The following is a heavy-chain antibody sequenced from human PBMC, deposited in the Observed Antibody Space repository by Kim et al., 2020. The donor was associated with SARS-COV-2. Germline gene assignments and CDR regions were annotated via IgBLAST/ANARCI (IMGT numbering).Heavy chain of an antibody. V-gene: IGHV3-30*18. D-gene: IGHD3-3*01. CDR2: ISYDGSNK. J-gene: IGHJ4*02. CDR1: GFTFISYG. Sequence: GGSLSLSCAASGFTFISYGMHWVRQAPGKGLEWVAVISYDGSNKNYADSVKGRFTISRDNPKNTRYLQMNSLRAEDTAVYYCAKDDFWSGYYLDYWGQGTLVTV. CDR3: AKDDFWSGYYLDY.